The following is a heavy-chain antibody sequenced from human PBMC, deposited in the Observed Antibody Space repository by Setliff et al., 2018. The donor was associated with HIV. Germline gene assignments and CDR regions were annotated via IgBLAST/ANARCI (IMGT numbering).Heavy chain of an antibody. Sequence: GASVKVSCKASGYIFTGYYMHWVRQAPGQGLEWMGRINPNSGGTNYAQKFQGRVTMTRDTSISTAYMELSWLRSDDTAVYYCARDVKYQLLYVDDAFDLWGQGTMVTVSS. CDR1: GYIFTGYY. J-gene: IGHJ3*01. V-gene: IGHV1-2*06. CDR3: ARDVKYQLLYVDDAFDL. CDR2: INPNSGGT. D-gene: IGHD2-2*02.